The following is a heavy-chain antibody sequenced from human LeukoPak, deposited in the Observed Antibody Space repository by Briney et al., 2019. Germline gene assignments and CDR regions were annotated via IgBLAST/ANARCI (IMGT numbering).Heavy chain of an antibody. V-gene: IGHV1-8*03. CDR1: GYTFTSYD. CDR3: ARGRQVPGDYYYYYYYMDV. D-gene: IGHD3-16*01. CDR2: MNPNSGNT. Sequence: ASVKVSCKASGYTFTSYDINWVRQATGQGLEWMGWMNPNSGNTGYAQKFQGRVTITRNTSISTAYMELSSLRSEDTAVYYCARGRQVPGDYYYYYYYMDVWGKGTTVTVSS. J-gene: IGHJ6*03.